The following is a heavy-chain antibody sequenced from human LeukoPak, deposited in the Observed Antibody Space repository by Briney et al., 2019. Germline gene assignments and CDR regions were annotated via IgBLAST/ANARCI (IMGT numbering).Heavy chain of an antibody. CDR2: ISGSGGST. CDR3: AKDGDIVVVPAAWSYFDY. V-gene: IGHV3-23*01. Sequence: GGSLRLSCAASGFTFSSYAMSWVRQAPGKGLEWVSAISGSGGSTYYADSVKGRFTISRDNSKNTLYLQMNSLRAEDTAVYYCAKDGDIVVVPAAWSYFDYWGQGTLVTVSS. J-gene: IGHJ4*02. CDR1: GFTFSSYA. D-gene: IGHD2-2*01.